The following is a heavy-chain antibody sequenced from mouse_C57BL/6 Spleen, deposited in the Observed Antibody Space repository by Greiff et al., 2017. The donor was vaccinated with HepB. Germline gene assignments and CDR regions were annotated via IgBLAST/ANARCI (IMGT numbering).Heavy chain of an antibody. CDR3: ARWGYSNYFDY. D-gene: IGHD2-5*01. CDR1: GYTFTSYW. Sequence: VQLVESGTELVKPGASVKLSCKASGYTFTSYWMHWVKQRPGQGLEWIGNINPSNGGTNYNEKFKSKATLTVDKSSSTAYMQLSSLTSEDSAVYDCARWGYSNYFDYWGHSTTLTVSS. J-gene: IGHJ2*01. CDR2: INPSNGGT. V-gene: IGHV1-53*01.